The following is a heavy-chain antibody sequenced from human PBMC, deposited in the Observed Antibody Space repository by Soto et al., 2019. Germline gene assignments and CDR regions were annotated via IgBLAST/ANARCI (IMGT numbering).Heavy chain of an antibody. CDR3: ACTVSNYYYYGMDV. CDR2: IIPIFGTA. Sequence: SVKVSCKASGGTFSSYAISWVRQAPGQGLEWMGGIIPIFGTADYAQKFQGRVTITADESTSTAYMELSSLRSEDTAVYYCACTVSNYYYYGMDVWGQGTTVTV. J-gene: IGHJ6*02. V-gene: IGHV1-69*13. D-gene: IGHD2-8*01. CDR1: GGTFSSYA.